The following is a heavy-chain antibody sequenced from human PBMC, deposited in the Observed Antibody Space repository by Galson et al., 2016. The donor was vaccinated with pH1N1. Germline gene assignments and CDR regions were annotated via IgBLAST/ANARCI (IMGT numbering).Heavy chain of an antibody. Sequence: SLRLSCAASGFTFDDYAMHWVRQAPGKGLEWVSGISWNSGSIGYADSVKGRFTISRDNAKNSLYLQMNSLRAEDTALYYCAKVAWYFSGWFDYWCQETLVTVSS. V-gene: IGHV3-9*01. J-gene: IGHJ4*02. D-gene: IGHD6-19*01. CDR1: GFTFDDYA. CDR3: AKVAWYFSGWFDY. CDR2: ISWNSGSI.